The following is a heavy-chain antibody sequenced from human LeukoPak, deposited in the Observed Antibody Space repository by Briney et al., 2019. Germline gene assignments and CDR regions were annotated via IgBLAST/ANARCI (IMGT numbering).Heavy chain of an antibody. CDR2: ISGSGGST. V-gene: IGHV3-23*01. D-gene: IGHD4-17*01. J-gene: IGHJ4*02. Sequence: GGSLRLSCAASGFTFSSYAMSWVRQAPGKGLEWLSSISGSGGSTYYADSVKGRFTISRDNPKNTLYLQMNSLRAEDTAIYYCAKRGPSVTTESYYFDYWGQGSLVPVSS. CDR1: GFTFSSYA. CDR3: AKRGPSVTTESYYFDY.